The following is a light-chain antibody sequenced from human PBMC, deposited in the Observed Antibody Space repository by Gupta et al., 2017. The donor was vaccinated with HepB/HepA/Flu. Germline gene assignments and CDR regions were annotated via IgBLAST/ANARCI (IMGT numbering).Light chain of an antibody. V-gene: IGKV3-11*01. CDR3: QQRSNWPRT. CDR2: DAS. CDR1: QSVSSY. J-gene: IGKJ1*01. Sequence: EIVLTQSPATQSLSLGERATLSCRASQSVSSYLAWYQQKPGQAPRLLIYDASNRATGIPARFSGSGSGTDFTLTSSSLEPEDFAVYYCQQRSNWPRTFGQGTKVEIK.